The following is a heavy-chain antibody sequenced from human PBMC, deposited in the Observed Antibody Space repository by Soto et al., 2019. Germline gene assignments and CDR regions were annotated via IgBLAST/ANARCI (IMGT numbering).Heavy chain of an antibody. CDR1: GYSFSNDG. J-gene: IGHJ4*02. V-gene: IGHV1-18*01. CDR2: ISVYNGNT. D-gene: IGHD1-7*01. CDR3: ASVHNWNYAVDY. Sequence: AAVKVSSKGSGYSFSNDGISWLRQAPGQGLEWMGWISVYNGNTNYAEKFQGRVTMTTDTSTSTAYMELRGLTSDDTAVYYCASVHNWNYAVDYWGPGTLVTVSS.